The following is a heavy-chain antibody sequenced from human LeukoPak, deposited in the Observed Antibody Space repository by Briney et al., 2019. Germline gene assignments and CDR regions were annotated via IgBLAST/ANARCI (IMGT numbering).Heavy chain of an antibody. V-gene: IGHV4-4*02. D-gene: IGHD4-17*01. CDR3: ARYYGDYTHDAFDI. CDR1: GGSISSSNW. Sequence: PSGNLSLTCAVSGGSISSSNWWSWVRQPPGKGLEWIGEIYHSGSTNYNPSLKSRVTISVDKSKNQFSLKLSSVTAADTAVYYCARYYGDYTHDAFDIWGQGTMVTVSS. CDR2: IYHSGST. J-gene: IGHJ3*02.